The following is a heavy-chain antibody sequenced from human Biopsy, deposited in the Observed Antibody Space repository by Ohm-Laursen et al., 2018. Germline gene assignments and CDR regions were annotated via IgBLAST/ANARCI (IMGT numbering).Heavy chain of an antibody. D-gene: IGHD1-26*01. CDR1: GGSIRGSTYY. CDR2: IYSDDTT. J-gene: IGHJ4*01. Sequence: GTLSLTCNVSGGSIRGSTYYWAWLRQPPGKGLEWIGSIYSDDTTHYNASLQGRITISVDQPKNQFSLRLTSVTAADTAVYYCAKRDLSGTSPVWGQGTVVTVSS. V-gene: IGHV4-39*01. CDR3: AKRDLSGTSPV.